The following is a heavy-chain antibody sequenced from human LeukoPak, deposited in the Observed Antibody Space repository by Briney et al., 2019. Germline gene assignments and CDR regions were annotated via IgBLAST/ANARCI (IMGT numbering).Heavy chain of an antibody. CDR1: GGSISSTNYY. D-gene: IGHD3-22*01. J-gene: IGHJ4*02. Sequence: PSETLSLTCTVSGGSISSTNYYWGWIRQPPGKGLEWIGSIYYSGSTYYNPSLKSRVTISVDTSKNQFSLKLSSVTAADTAVYYCARVVDSSGSIFDYWGQGTLVTVSS. V-gene: IGHV4-39*07. CDR3: ARVVDSSGSIFDY. CDR2: IYYSGST.